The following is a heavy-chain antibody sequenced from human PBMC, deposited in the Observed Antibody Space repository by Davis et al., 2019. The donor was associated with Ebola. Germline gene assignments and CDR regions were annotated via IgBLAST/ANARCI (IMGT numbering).Heavy chain of an antibody. CDR1: GYSISRGFS. J-gene: IGHJ6*04. CDR3: ARDLWDYYYGMDV. V-gene: IGHV4-38-2*02. Sequence: SETLSLTCSVSGYSISRGFSWGWIRQPPGKGLEWIGNVYYSGSTNYNPSLKSRVTISVDTSKNQFSLKLSSVTAADTAVYYCARDLWDYYYGMDVWGKGTTVTVSS. D-gene: IGHD1-26*01. CDR2: VYYSGST.